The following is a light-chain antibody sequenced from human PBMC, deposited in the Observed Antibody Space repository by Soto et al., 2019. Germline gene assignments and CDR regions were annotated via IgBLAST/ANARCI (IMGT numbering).Light chain of an antibody. J-gene: IGLJ1*01. CDR2: EVS. CDR3: SSYTSSIPYV. Sequence: QSALTQPASVSGSPGQSITISCTGTSSDVGGYNYVSWYQQHPGKAPKLMIYEVSNRPSGVSNRFSGSKSGNTASLTISGLRAEDEADYYCSSYTSSIPYVFGTGTKVTVL. V-gene: IGLV2-14*01. CDR1: SSDVGGYNY.